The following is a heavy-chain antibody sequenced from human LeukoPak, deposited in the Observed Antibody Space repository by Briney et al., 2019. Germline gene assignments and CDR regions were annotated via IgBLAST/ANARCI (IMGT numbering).Heavy chain of an antibody. CDR1: GGSISSYF. Sequence: SETLSLTCTVSGGSISSYFWSWFRQPPGKGLEWIGYISYRGSTNYNPSLKSRITISLDTSKNQFSLKLSSVTAADTAVYYCARRRERRRTDRFDYFDYWGQGALVAVSS. CDR3: ARRRERRRTDRFDYFDY. J-gene: IGHJ4*02. V-gene: IGHV4-59*08. D-gene: IGHD1-26*01. CDR2: ISYRGST.